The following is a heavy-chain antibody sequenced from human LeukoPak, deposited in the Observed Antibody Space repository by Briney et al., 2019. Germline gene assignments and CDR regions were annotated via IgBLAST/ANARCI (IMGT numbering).Heavy chain of an antibody. V-gene: IGHV3-23*01. CDR1: GFSVSSFG. J-gene: IGHJ5*02. CDR3: AQGYSSGWYPS. Sequence: GGSLGLSCAVSGFSVSSFGMSWVRQAPGKGLEWISAISVDGETTWYADSVKGRFIISRDNSKNTLYLRLSSLRAEDTAVYCAQGYSSGWYPSWGQGSLVSVSS. D-gene: IGHD6-19*01. CDR2: ISVDGETT.